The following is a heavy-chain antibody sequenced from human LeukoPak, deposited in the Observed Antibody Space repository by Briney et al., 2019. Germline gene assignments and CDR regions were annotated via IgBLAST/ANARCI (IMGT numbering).Heavy chain of an antibody. Sequence: GGSLRLSCAASGFTFTSYAMSWVRQAPGKGLEWVSAISCSGGSTYYADSVKGRFTISRDNYKSTLLLQMNSLRAEDTAVYYCAKDPRVGSRVATPCHWGQGTLVTVSS. CDR3: AKDPRVGSRVATPCH. CDR1: GFTFTSYA. D-gene: IGHD5-24*01. CDR2: ISCSGGST. J-gene: IGHJ4*02. V-gene: IGHV3-23*01.